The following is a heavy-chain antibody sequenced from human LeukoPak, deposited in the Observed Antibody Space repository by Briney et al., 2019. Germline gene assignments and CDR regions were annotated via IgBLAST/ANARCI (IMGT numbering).Heavy chain of an antibody. CDR1: GFTFTPFW. D-gene: IGHD3-10*01. CDR2: INSDESSR. V-gene: IGHV3-74*01. Sequence: PGGSLRLSCVAPGFTFTPFWMHWVRQAPGKGPVWVSHINSDESSRNYADSVKGRFTISRDNAKNTLYLQMSSLRAEDTAVYYCARDRGSPDSFDIWGQGTMVTVSS. CDR3: ARDRGSPDSFDI. J-gene: IGHJ3*02.